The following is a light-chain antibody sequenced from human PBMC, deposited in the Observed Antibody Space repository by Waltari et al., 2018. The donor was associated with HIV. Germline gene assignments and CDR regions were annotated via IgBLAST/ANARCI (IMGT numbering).Light chain of an antibody. CDR2: DVS. V-gene: IGLV2-14*01. CDR3: NSYSTTYTPCV. Sequence: QSALTQPASVSGSPGQSITISCTGSSSDVGAYNYVSWYQQHPGNAPKLVIYDVSNRPSGVSNRFSGSKSCNTASLTISGLQTEDEADYYCNSYSTTYTPCVFGTGTRVTVL. CDR1: SSDVGAYNY. J-gene: IGLJ1*01.